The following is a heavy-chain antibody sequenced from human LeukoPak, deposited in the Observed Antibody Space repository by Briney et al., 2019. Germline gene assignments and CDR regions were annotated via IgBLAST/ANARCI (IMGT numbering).Heavy chain of an antibody. Sequence: PSQTLSLTCTVSGGSISSGGYYWSWISQHPGEGLEWIGYIYYSGSTYYNPHLKSRVTISVDTSKNQFSLKLSSVTAADTVVYYCARHVVEYYDGSGYYQGFDPWGQGTLVTVSS. CDR3: ARHVVEYYDGSGYYQGFDP. CDR1: GGSISSGGYY. D-gene: IGHD3-22*01. J-gene: IGHJ5*02. CDR2: IYYSGST. V-gene: IGHV4-31*03.